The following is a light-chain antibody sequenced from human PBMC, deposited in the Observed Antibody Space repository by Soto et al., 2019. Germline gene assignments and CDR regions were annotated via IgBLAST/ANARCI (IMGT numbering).Light chain of an antibody. J-gene: IGKJ4*01. Sequence: IQVAQSPSPPSASVGDRGTITCRASQSISSWLAWYQQKPGKAPKLLIYDASSLESGVPSRCSGSGSGTELTLTTISSQPDDFVTYYCQQYNSYFPTFGGGTKVDI. CDR2: DAS. V-gene: IGKV1-5*01. CDR1: QSISSW. CDR3: QQYNSYFPT.